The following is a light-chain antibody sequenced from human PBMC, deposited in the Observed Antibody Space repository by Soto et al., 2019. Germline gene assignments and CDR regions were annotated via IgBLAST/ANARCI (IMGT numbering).Light chain of an antibody. V-gene: IGLV1-47*01. CDR1: SSNIGSNA. CDR3: VAWDDNLSSRV. Sequence: QSVMTQPPSVSEAPGQRVTISCSGSSSNIGSNAVNWYQHVPGEAPKHLIYMNSQRPSGVPDRFSGSKSGTSASLVITGLRPEDEADYYCVAWDDNLSSRVFGGGTKLTVL. J-gene: IGLJ3*02. CDR2: MNS.